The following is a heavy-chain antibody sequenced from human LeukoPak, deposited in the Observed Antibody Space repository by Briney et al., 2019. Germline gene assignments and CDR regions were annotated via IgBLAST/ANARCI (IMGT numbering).Heavy chain of an antibody. CDR3: ARLAAGYWYFDL. D-gene: IGHD3-22*01. J-gene: IGHJ2*01. CDR1: GFSVSSNH. CDR2: MYGGGAT. Sequence: GGSLRLSCTASGFSVSSNHMSWVRQAPGKGLEWVSLMYGGGATSYAESVKGRLTLSRDNSKNTLFFEMNSLRAEDTAVYYCARLAAGYWYFDLWGRGTLVTVSS. V-gene: IGHV3-53*01.